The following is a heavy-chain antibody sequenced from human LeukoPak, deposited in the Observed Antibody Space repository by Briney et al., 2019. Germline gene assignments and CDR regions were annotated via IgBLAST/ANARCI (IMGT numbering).Heavy chain of an antibody. CDR2: IYSGGTT. J-gene: IGHJ4*02. CDR3: ARDHWNYVGFDY. D-gene: IGHD1-7*01. V-gene: IGHV3-53*05. CDR1: GFTVSSNC. Sequence: PGGSLRLSCAASGFTVSSNCMSWVRQASGKGLEWVSSIYSGGTTHYVDSVKGRFTISRDNSKNTLYLQMNSLRAEDTAVYYCARDHWNYVGFDYWGQGTLVTVSS.